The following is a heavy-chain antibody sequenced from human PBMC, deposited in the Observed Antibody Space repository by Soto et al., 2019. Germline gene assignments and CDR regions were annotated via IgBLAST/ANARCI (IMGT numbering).Heavy chain of an antibody. V-gene: IGHV1-69*02. D-gene: IGHD3-10*01. J-gene: IGHJ3*02. CDR1: GYTLTDLS. CDR2: IIPCLGIA. Sequence: SVKVSCKVSGYTLTDLSIHWVRQAPGKGLEWMGRIIPCLGIANYAQKFQGRVTITADKSTSTAYMELSSLRSEDTAVYYCASAGSGSYYKGPFDAFDIWGQGTMVTVSS. CDR3: ASAGSGSYYKGPFDAFDI.